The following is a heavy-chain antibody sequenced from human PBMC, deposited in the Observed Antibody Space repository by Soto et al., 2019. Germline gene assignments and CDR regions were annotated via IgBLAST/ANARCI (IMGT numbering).Heavy chain of an antibody. Sequence: ASVKVSCKGSGYTFTSYYMHWGLQAPGKGLEWMGIINPSGGSTSYAQKYQGRVTTTRHTTTSTVYMELSSLSSEDTAVYYCARLVGATGGVSDYWGQGTLVTVSS. CDR3: ARLVGATGGVSDY. D-gene: IGHD1-26*01. J-gene: IGHJ4*02. CDR2: INPSGGST. V-gene: IGHV1-46*01. CDR1: GYTFTSYY.